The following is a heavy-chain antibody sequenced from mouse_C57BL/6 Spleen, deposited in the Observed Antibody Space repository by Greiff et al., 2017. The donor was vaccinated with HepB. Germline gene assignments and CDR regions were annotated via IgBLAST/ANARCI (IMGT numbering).Heavy chain of an antibody. CDR1: GYTFTSYW. J-gene: IGHJ1*03. CDR2: IDPSDSET. Sequence: VQLQQSGAELVRPGSSVKLSCKASGYTFTSYWMHWVKQRPIQGLEWIGNIDPSDSETHYNQKFKDKATLTVDKSSSTAYMQLSSLTSEDSAVYYCARAQVLRGYFDVWGTGTTVTVSS. V-gene: IGHV1-52*01. CDR3: ARAQVLRGYFDV. D-gene: IGHD1-1*01.